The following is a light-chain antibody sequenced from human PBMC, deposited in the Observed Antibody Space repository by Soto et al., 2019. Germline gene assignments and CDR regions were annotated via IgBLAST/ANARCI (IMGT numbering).Light chain of an antibody. V-gene: IGKV3-20*01. J-gene: IGKJ2*01. CDR2: ATS. CDR3: QQYGGSPYT. CDR1: QTVGTDF. Sequence: EIVLTQSPDTLSLSPGERATLSCRASQTVGTDFLVWYQQKIGQPPRLLIYATSRRATGIPDRFSGSGSGTDFTLTISRLEPEDFAVYYCQQYGGSPYTFGQGTKLEIK.